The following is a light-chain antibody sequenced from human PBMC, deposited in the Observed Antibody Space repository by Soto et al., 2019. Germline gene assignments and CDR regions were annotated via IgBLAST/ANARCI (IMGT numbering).Light chain of an antibody. V-gene: IGKV1-6*01. Sequence: AIQMTQSPSSLSASVGDRVAITCRASQGIRNNLGWYQQKPGKAPKLLIYAASSLQSGVPSRFSGSGSGTDFTLTISSLQPEDFATYFCLQEYNYPYTFGQGTKLEIK. CDR1: QGIRNN. J-gene: IGKJ2*01. CDR3: LQEYNYPYT. CDR2: AAS.